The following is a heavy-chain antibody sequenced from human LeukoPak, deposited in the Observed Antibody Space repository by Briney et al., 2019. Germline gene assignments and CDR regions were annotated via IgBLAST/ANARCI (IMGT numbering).Heavy chain of an antibody. CDR2: INHSGST. J-gene: IGHJ6*03. CDR3: ARGGRIVAEGSYYYYMDV. Sequence: SETLSLTCAVYGGSFSGYYWSWIRQPPGKGLEWIGEINHSGSTYYNPSLKSRVTISVDTSKNRFSLKLSSVTAADTAVYYCARGGRIVAEGSYYYYMDVWGKGTTVTVSS. D-gene: IGHD2-15*01. CDR1: GGSFSGYY. V-gene: IGHV4-34*01.